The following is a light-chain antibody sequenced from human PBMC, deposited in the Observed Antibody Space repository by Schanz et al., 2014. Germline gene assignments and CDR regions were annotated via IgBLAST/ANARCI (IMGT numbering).Light chain of an antibody. CDR1: QSVSSNY. J-gene: IGKJ4*01. CDR2: GAS. Sequence: EIVLTQSPRTLSLSPGERATLSCRASQSVSSNYLAWYQQKPGQAPRLLVYGASSRATGIPDKFSGSGSGTEFSLTISSLQSEDFAVYYCQQYNDWPLPFGGGTKVEIK. V-gene: IGKV3-20*01. CDR3: QQYNDWPLP.